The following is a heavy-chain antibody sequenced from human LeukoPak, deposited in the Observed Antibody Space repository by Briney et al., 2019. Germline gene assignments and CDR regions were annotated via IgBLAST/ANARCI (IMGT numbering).Heavy chain of an antibody. CDR3: ARVATGVYYFDY. J-gene: IGHJ4*02. CDR2: INPSGGST. Sequence: ASVKVSCKASGYTFTTYSLAWVRQAPGQGLEWMGIINPSGGSTSYAQKFQGRVTMTRDMSTSTVYMELSSLRSEDTAVYYCARVATGVYYFDYWGQGTLVTVSS. CDR1: GYTFTTYS. D-gene: IGHD1-1*01. V-gene: IGHV1-46*01.